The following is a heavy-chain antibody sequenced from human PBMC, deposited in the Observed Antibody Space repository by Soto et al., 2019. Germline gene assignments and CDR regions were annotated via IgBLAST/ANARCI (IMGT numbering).Heavy chain of an antibody. Sequence: SETLSLTCAVSGDSISTFSWSWIRQPPGKGLEWIGYINYSGSTNYNPSLKSRVTISVDTSKNKFSLKLTSVTAADTAVYYCARDSIMWGFDYWGQGTLVTVSS. D-gene: IGHD3-16*01. J-gene: IGHJ4*02. V-gene: IGHV4-59*01. CDR3: ARDSIMWGFDY. CDR1: GDSISTFS. CDR2: INYSGST.